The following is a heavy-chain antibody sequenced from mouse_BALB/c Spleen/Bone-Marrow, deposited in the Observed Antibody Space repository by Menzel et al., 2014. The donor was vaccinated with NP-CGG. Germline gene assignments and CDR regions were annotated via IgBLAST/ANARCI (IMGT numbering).Heavy chain of an antibody. CDR2: INPYNDGT. Sequence: EVQLQQSGPELVKPGASVKMSCKASGYTFTSYVMHWVKQKPGQGLEWIGYINPYNDGTKYNEKFKGKATLTSDNSSSTAYMERSSLSSEESEVYYCARGGYGKVYCAMDYWGQGTSVTVSS. CDR3: ARGGYGKVYCAMDY. J-gene: IGHJ4*01. D-gene: IGHD2-10*02. V-gene: IGHV1-14*01. CDR1: GYTFTSYV.